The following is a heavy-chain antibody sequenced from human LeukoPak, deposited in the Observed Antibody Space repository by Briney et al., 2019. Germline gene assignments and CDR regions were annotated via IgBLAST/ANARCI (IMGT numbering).Heavy chain of an antibody. Sequence: GGSLRLSCAASGFTFSSYWMSWVRQAPGKGLEWVANIKQDGSEKYYVDSVKGRFTISRDNAKNSLYLQMNSLRAEDTAVYYCARESSGRELLWTDYWGQGTLVTVSS. J-gene: IGHJ4*02. CDR2: IKQDGSEK. CDR1: GFTFSSYW. D-gene: IGHD1-26*01. V-gene: IGHV3-7*01. CDR3: ARESSGRELLWTDY.